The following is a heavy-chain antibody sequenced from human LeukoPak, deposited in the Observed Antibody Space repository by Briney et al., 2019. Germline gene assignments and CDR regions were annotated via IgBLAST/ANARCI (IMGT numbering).Heavy chain of an antibody. CDR1: GYTFTSYD. J-gene: IGHJ4*02. V-gene: IGHV1-8*02. CDR3: ATGGMDILTGYYSGRDLGY. CDR2: MNPNSGNT. Sequence: GASVKVSCKASGYTFTSYDINWVRQATGQGLEWMGWMNPNSGNTGYAQKFQGRVTMTEDTSTDTAYMELSSLRSEDTAVYYCATGGMDILTGYYSGRDLGYWGQGTLVTVSS. D-gene: IGHD3-9*01.